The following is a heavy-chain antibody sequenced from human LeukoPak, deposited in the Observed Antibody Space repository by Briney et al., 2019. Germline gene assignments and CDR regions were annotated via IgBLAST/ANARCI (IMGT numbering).Heavy chain of an antibody. CDR1: GGSFSGYY. CDR3: ARLYGGNSNNYYCDY. Sequence: PSETLSLTCAVYGGSFSGYYWSWIRQPPGKGLEWIGEINHSGSTNYNPSLKSRVTISVDTSKNQFSLKLSSVIAADTAVYYCARLYGGNSNNYYCDYWGQGTLVTVSS. J-gene: IGHJ4*02. D-gene: IGHD4-23*01. V-gene: IGHV4-34*01. CDR2: INHSGST.